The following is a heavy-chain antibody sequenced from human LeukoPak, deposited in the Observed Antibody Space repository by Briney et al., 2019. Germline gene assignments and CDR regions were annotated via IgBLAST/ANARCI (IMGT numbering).Heavy chain of an antibody. CDR3: ARANYWYYYMDV. Sequence: PSETLSLTCAISGGSITSSSYYWAWIRQPPGKGLEWIGNIYYSGSTHYNPSLESRVNISVDTSKNKFSLNLRNVTAADTAVYYCARANYWYYYMDVWGQGTTVTVSS. CDR2: IYYSGST. D-gene: IGHD2-15*01. CDR1: GGSITSSSYY. J-gene: IGHJ6*03. V-gene: IGHV4-39*07.